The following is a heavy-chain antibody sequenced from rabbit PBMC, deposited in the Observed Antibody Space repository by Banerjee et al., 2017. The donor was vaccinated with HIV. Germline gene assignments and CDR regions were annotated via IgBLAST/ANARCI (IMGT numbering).Heavy chain of an antibody. J-gene: IGHJ4*01. CDR1: GFDFSSYG. Sequence: QEQLEESGGDLVKPEGSLKLSCKASGFDFSSYGVSWVRQAPGKGLEWIGYITYGGSTFYASWAKGRFAISMTSSTTVTLQMTSLTVADTATYFCARDHSGWGPDFHLWGPGTLVTVS. CDR3: ARDHSGWGPDFHL. CDR2: ITYGGST. V-gene: IGHV1S45*01. D-gene: IGHD4-1*01.